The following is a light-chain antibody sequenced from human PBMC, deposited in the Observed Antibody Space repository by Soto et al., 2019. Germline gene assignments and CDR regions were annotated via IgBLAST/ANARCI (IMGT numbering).Light chain of an antibody. V-gene: IGLV2-14*01. J-gene: IGLJ2*01. CDR1: SGDIGGYNY. Sequence: QSALTQPASVSGSPGQSITISCTGTSGDIGGYNYVSWYQQHPGKAPKLLISEVTNRPSGVSNRFSGSKSGNTASLTISGLQAEDKADYYCSSYTTNITPVVFGGGTKLTVL. CDR3: SSYTTNITPVV. CDR2: EVT.